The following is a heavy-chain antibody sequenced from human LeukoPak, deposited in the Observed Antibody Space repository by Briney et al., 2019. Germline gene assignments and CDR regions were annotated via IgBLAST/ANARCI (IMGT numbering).Heavy chain of an antibody. D-gene: IGHD7-27*01. CDR3: ARGDNGGFDY. J-gene: IGHJ4*02. Sequence: EASVKVSCKASGGTFSSYAISWVRQAPGQGLEWMGGIIPIFGTANYAQKFQGRVTITADESTSTAYMELSSLRSEDTAVYYCARGDNGGFDYWGQGTLVTVSS. CDR1: GGTFSSYA. CDR2: IIPIFGTA. V-gene: IGHV1-69*13.